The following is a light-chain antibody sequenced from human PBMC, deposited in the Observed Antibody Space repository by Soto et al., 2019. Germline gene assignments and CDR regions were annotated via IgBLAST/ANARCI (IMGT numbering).Light chain of an antibody. V-gene: IGKV3-11*01. CDR3: QQRGNWPPIT. CDR1: HSVGRS. CDR2: DAS. Sequence: IVLTQSPATLSLSPGEGATLSCRASHSVGRSLAWYQQKPGQAPRLLIYDASDRATGIPGRFSGSGSGTVFTLTISSLEPEDFAVYYCQQRGNWPPITFGQGTRLEIK. J-gene: IGKJ5*01.